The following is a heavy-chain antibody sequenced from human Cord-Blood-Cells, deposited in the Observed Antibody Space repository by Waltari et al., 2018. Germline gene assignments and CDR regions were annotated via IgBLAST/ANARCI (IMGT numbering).Heavy chain of an antibody. V-gene: IGHV1-69*01. CDR2: INPLLGTA. D-gene: IGHD6-6*01. Sequence: QVQLVQSGAEVKKPGSSVKVSCKASGGTFSSYAISWVRQAPGQGLEWQGGINPLLGTANYAQQFHGRVTITADESTSTAYMGLSSLRSGDTAVYYCARGPFTSSSLYAFDIWGQGTIVTVSS. CDR3: ARGPFTSSSLYAFDI. J-gene: IGHJ3*02. CDR1: GGTFSSYA.